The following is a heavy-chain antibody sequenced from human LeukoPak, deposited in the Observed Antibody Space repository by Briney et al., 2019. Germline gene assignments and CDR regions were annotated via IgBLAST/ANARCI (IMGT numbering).Heavy chain of an antibody. CDR2: IYTSGST. CDR3: ARSFSRGLLRWFDP. J-gene: IGHJ5*02. D-gene: IGHD2-15*01. V-gene: IGHV4-61*02. Sequence: SQTLSLTCTVSGGSISSGSYYWSWIRQPAGKGLEWIGRIYTSGSTNYNPSLKSRVTISVDTSKNQFSLKLSSVTATDTAVYYCARSFSRGLLRWFDPWGQGTLVTVSS. CDR1: GGSISSGSYY.